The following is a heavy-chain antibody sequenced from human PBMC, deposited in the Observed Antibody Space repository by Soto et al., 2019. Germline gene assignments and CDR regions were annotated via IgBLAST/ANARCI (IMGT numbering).Heavy chain of an antibody. CDR1: GGCFSGYY. CDR3: ARETGPFDY. D-gene: IGHD1-1*01. V-gene: IGHV4-34*01. CDR2: INHSGST. J-gene: IGHJ4*02. Sequence: XATLSLTFAVYGGCFSGYYWSCIRQPPGKGLEWIGEINHSGSTNYNPSLKSRVTISVDTSKNQFSLKLSSVTAADTAVYYCARETGPFDYWGQGTLVTVSS.